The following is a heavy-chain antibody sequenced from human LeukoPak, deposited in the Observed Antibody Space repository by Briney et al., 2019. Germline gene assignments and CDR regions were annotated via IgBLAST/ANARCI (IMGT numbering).Heavy chain of an antibody. D-gene: IGHD6-19*01. J-gene: IGHJ4*02. Sequence: KPSETLSLTCNVSGYSISSGYYWGWIRQSPGMGLEWIGSIYHSGSTYYNPSLKSRVTISADTSKNQFSLKLNSVTAAGTAVYYCARDISGWLGYFDSWGQGTLVTVSS. CDR1: GYSISSGYY. CDR2: IYHSGST. CDR3: ARDISGWLGYFDS. V-gene: IGHV4-38-2*02.